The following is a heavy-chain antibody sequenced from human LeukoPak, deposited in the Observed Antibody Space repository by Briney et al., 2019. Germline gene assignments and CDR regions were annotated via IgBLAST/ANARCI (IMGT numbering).Heavy chain of an antibody. D-gene: IGHD6-13*01. CDR1: GFTVSNIY. CDR2: IHSGGIT. J-gene: IGHJ6*02. Sequence: PGGSLRLSCAASGFTVSNIYMSWVRQAPGTGLEWVSIIHSGGITHYADSVKGRFTISRDNSKNTLYLQMNSLRAEDTAVYYCVRDRGIASTGGYGMDVWGQGTTVIVSS. CDR3: VRDRGIASTGGYGMDV. V-gene: IGHV3-53*01.